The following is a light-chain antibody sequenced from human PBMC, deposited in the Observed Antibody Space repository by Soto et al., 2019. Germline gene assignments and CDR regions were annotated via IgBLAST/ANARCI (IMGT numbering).Light chain of an antibody. Sequence: EIVVTQSPATLSLSPGDRATLSCRTSQNVNDYLAWYQQKPGQAPRLLIYDTSNRATGIPARFTGSGSGTDFTLTISSLEPEDFAVYYCHQRGDWPTFGGGTKVEI. J-gene: IGKJ4*01. V-gene: IGKV3-11*01. CDR2: DTS. CDR1: QNVNDY. CDR3: HQRGDWPT.